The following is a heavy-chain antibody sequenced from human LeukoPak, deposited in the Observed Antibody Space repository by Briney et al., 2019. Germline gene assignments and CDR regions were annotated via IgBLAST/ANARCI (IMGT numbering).Heavy chain of an antibody. CDR1: GFPFGDYV. V-gene: IGHV3-48*02. CDR3: ARDHDWAFDL. D-gene: IGHD3-9*01. CDR2: INHNAEMI. Sequence: PGGSLRLSCEASGFPFGDYVMSWVRQAPGKGLEWIVYINHNAEMIFYPDFVKGRFTISRDNAKNSLYLQMNALRYEDTAIYYCARDHDWAFDLWGQGTLVTVSS. J-gene: IGHJ4*01.